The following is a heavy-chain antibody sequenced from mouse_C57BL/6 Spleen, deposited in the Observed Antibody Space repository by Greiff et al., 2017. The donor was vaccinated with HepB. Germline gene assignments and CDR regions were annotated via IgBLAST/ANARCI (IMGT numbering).Heavy chain of an antibody. J-gene: IGHJ3*01. CDR3: TRESNWGQGAWFAY. Sequence: EVQVVESGEGLVKPGGSLKLSCAASGFTFSSYAMSWVRQTPEKRLEWVAYISSGGDYIYYADTVKGRFTISRDNARNTLYLQMSSLKSEDTAMYYCTRESNWGQGAWFAYWGQGTLVTVSA. D-gene: IGHD4-1*01. CDR2: ISSGGDYI. CDR1: GFTFSSYA. V-gene: IGHV5-9-1*02.